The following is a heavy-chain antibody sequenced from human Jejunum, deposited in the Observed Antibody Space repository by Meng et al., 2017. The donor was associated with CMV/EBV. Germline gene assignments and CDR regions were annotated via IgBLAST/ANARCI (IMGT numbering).Heavy chain of an antibody. CDR2: IYGGGGSK. Sequence: SGFSFSDYALAGVRQAPGKGLEWVSGIYGGGGSKHYADSVRGRFVISRDNSKSTLYLQVNSLRADDTAVYYCAKSHSSSSGSFNYWGQGILVTVSS. V-gene: IGHV3-23*03. CDR3: AKSHSSSSGSFNY. D-gene: IGHD6-6*01. CDR1: GFSFSDYA. J-gene: IGHJ4*02.